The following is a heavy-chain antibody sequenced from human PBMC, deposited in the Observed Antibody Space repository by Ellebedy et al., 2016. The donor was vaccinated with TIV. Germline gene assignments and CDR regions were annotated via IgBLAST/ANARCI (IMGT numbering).Heavy chain of an antibody. V-gene: IGHV1-8*01. Sequence: AASVKVSCKASGYTFTSYDINWARQATGQGLEWMGWMNPNSGNTGYAQKFQGRVTMTRNTSISTAYMELSSLRSEDTAVYYCARGRLWFGAFYYYYYYGMDVWGQGTTVTVSS. CDR3: ARGRLWFGAFYYYYYYGMDV. CDR1: GYTFTSYD. CDR2: MNPNSGNT. D-gene: IGHD3-10*01. J-gene: IGHJ6*02.